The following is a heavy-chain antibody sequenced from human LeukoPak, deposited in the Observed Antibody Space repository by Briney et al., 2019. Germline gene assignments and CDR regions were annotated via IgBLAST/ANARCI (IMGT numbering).Heavy chain of an antibody. J-gene: IGHJ4*02. Sequence: GGSLRLSCGVSGFTFSSFTMTWVRQAPGKGLEWVSAISDTGFYTYYADSVKGRFTISRDNSKNTLYLQMNSLSAEDTAVYYCAKDRLWYYGSEKYYRDTYFDFWGQGTLVTVSS. D-gene: IGHD3-10*01. CDR3: AKDRLWYYGSEKYYRDTYFDF. CDR2: ISDTGFYT. V-gene: IGHV3-23*01. CDR1: GFTFSSFT.